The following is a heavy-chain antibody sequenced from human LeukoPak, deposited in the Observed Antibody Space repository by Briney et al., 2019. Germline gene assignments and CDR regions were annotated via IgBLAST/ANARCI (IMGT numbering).Heavy chain of an antibody. CDR2: ISSSSDYT. CDR1: GFTFSSYN. J-gene: IGHJ4*02. CDR3: ARGGGVTGTTIQY. V-gene: IGHV3-21*01. D-gene: IGHD1-7*01. Sequence: PGGSLRLSCAASGFTFSSYNMNWVRQAPGPGLEWVSSISSSSDYTYYADSVKGRFTISRDNAKNSLFLQMNSLRAEDTAVYYCARGGGVTGTTIQYWGQGTLVTVSS.